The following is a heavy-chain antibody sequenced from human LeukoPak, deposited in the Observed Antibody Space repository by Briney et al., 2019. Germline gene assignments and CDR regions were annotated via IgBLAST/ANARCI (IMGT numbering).Heavy chain of an antibody. CDR2: IIPIFGTA. Sequence: GASVKVSCKASGGTFSSYAISWVRQAPGQGLEWMGGIIPIFGTANYAQKFQGRVTITADKSTSTAYMELSSLRSEDTAMYYCARDEEGDCGGDCYNWFAPWGQGTLVTVSS. J-gene: IGHJ5*02. V-gene: IGHV1-69*06. CDR1: GGTFSSYA. CDR3: ARDEEGDCGGDCYNWFAP. D-gene: IGHD2-21*02.